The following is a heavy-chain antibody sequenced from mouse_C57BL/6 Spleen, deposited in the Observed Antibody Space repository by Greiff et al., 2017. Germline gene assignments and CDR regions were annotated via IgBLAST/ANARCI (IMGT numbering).Heavy chain of an antibody. D-gene: IGHD1-1*01. CDR2: IYPGDGDT. V-gene: IGHV1-82*01. J-gene: IGHJ2*01. Sequence: QVQLQQSGPELVKPGASVKISCKASGYAFSSSWMNWVKQRPGKGLEWIGRIYPGDGDTNYNGKFKGKATLTADKSSSTAYMQLSSLTSEDSAVYFCARSDYYGSRRADYWGQGTTLTVSS. CDR3: ARSDYYGSRRADY. CDR1: GYAFSSSW.